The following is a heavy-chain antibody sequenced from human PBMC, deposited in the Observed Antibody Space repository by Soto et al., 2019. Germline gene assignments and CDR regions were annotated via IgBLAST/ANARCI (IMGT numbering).Heavy chain of an antibody. CDR2: IYYSGST. CDR1: GGSISSGGYY. Sequence: SETLSLTCTVSGGSISSGGYYWSWIRQHPGKGLEWIGYIYYSGSTYYDPSLKSRVTISVDTSKNQFSLKLSSVTAADTAVYYWATQTFGSNACFDTWGKGALVTVYS. CDR3: ATQTFGSNACFDT. J-gene: IGHJ5*02. D-gene: IGHD3-10*01. V-gene: IGHV4-31*03.